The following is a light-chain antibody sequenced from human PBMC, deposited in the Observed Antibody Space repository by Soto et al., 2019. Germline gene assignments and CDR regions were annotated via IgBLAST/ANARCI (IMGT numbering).Light chain of an antibody. CDR1: QDIANS. V-gene: IGKV1-33*01. Sequence: DIQLTQSPSSLSESIGARVILTCQASQDIANSLNWYQHKPGKAPKLLIYDASNLERGVPARCSGSGSGTDFSFTISSLQPEDIATYYCQQYGRSPTWTFGQVTKVDIK. J-gene: IGKJ1*01. CDR2: DAS. CDR3: QQYGRSPTWT.